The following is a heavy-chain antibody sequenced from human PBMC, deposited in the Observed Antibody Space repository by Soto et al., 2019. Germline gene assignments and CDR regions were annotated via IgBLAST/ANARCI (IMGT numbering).Heavy chain of an antibody. Sequence: QVQLVESGGGVVQPGRSLRLSCVGSGFIFSNYGMHWVRQAPGKGLEWVAFISYDGSDILYADSVKGRFNISRDNSKSTLFLHMNRPTAEDTAIYFCAKDSNKYSSSLRGRYFDYWGQGIGVTVSS. CDR3: AKDSNKYSSSLRGRYFDY. V-gene: IGHV3-30*02. D-gene: IGHD4-4*01. J-gene: IGHJ4*02. CDR2: ISYDGSDI. CDR1: GFIFSNYG.